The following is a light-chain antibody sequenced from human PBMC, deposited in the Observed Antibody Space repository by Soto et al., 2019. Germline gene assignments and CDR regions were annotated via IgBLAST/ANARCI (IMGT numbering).Light chain of an antibody. Sequence: QSVLTQTASVSGSPGQSITISCTGTSSDVGGYNYVSWYQQHPGKAPKVMIYDVSNRPSGVSNRFSGSKSGNTASLTISGLQAEDEADYYCSSYTSSSTQIFGGGTQLTVL. J-gene: IGLJ2*01. CDR3: SSYTSSSTQI. CDR2: DVS. V-gene: IGLV2-14*01. CDR1: SSDVGGYNY.